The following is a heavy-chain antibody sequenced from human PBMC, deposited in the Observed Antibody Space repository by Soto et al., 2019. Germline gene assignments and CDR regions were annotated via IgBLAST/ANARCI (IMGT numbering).Heavy chain of an antibody. D-gene: IGHD2-2*01. V-gene: IGHV4-39*01. Sequence: SETLSLTCTVSNFSVLTSIYYWAWIRQPPGKGLEWVGTVYYTGTTYYNPSLQSRVTISIDTSKNRFSLNLNSVTAADTAVYYCARNWNLALVPAAYFDSWGQGTLVTVS. CDR1: NFSVLTSIYY. CDR3: ARNWNLALVPAAYFDS. CDR2: VYYTGTT. J-gene: IGHJ4*02.